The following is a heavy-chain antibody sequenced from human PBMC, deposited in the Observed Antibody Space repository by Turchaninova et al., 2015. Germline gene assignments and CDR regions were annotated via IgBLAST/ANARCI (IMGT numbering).Heavy chain of an antibody. CDR1: GGAISSSSAY. J-gene: IGHJ4*02. D-gene: IGHD5-18*01. V-gene: IGHV4-39*07. CDR3: ARRGYSYGRPYFEY. Sequence: QVQLQESGPGLVTPSETLSLTCTLSGGAISSSSAYWGWVRQPPGKGLEWIGEINDSGSTNYDPSLKSRITLSVDTPKNQFSLRLSSVTAADTAVYYCARRGYSYGRPYFEYWGQGTLVTVSS. CDR2: INDSGST.